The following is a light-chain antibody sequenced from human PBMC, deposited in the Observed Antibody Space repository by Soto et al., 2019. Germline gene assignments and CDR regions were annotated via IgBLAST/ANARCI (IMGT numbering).Light chain of an antibody. CDR2: SNN. CDR3: AAWDDSLSNV. V-gene: IGLV1-47*02. J-gene: IGLJ1*01. Sequence: QSVLTQPPSASGTPGQRVSISCSGSSSNIGSNYVYWYQQLPGTAPKLLIYSNNQRPSGVPDRFSGSKSGTSASLAISGLRSEDEADYYCAAWDDSLSNVFGTGTKVTV. CDR1: SSNIGSNY.